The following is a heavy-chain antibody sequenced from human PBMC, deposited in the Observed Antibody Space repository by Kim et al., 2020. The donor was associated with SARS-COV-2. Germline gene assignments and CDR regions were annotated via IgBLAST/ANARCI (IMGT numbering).Heavy chain of an antibody. CDR2: IKSKTDGGIT. J-gene: IGHJ4*02. D-gene: IGHD6-19*01. Sequence: GGSLRLSCVASGFTFSNAWMSWVRQAPGKGLEWVGSIKSKTDGGITDYADPVKGRFTISRDDSKNTLYLQMNSLQTEDTAVYYCITRAGFDYWGQGTLVTVSS. CDR3: ITRAGFDY. V-gene: IGHV3-15*01. CDR1: GFTFSNAW.